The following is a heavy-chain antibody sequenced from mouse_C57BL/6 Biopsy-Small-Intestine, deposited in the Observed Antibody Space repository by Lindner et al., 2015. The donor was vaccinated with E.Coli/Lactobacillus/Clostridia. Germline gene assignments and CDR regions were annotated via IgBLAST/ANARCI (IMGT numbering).Heavy chain of an antibody. CDR1: GYTFTSYG. V-gene: IGHV1-81*01. CDR2: INPNSGDT. Sequence: SVKVSCKTSGYTFTSYGISWVRQAPGQGLEWMGWINPNSGDTNYAQMLQGRVTMTTDTSTSTAYMELRSLRSDDTAVYYCARDDGNTGAFDIWGQGTMVTVSS. J-gene: IGHJ3*01. D-gene: IGHD2-3*01. CDR3: ARDDGNTGAFDI.